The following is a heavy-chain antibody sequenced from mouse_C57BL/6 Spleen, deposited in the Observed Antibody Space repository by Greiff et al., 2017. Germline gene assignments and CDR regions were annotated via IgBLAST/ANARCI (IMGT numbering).Heavy chain of an antibody. J-gene: IGHJ3*01. Sequence: VQLQQSGAELVRPGASVTLSCKASGYTFTDYEMHWVKQTPVHGLEWIGSIDPETGGTAYNQKFKGKAILTADKSSSTAYMELRSLTSEDSAVYYCTGRIWFAYCGQGTLVTVSA. CDR2: IDPETGGT. CDR1: GYTFTDYE. CDR3: TGRIWFAY. V-gene: IGHV1-15*01.